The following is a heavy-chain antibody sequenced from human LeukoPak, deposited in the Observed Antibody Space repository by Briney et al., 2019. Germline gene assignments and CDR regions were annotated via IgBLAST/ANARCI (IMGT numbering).Heavy chain of an antibody. CDR3: AKDNSHWLFDY. D-gene: IGHD1-1*01. V-gene: IGHV3-30*18. J-gene: IGHJ4*02. CDR1: GFTFSNYW. CDR2: ISSTGNIK. Sequence: GGSLRLSCAASGFTFSNYWMSWVRQAPGKGLEWVAVISSTGNIKNFADSVKGRFTISRDNSKNTLYLQMNTLRAEDTSFYYCAKDNSHWLFDYWGRGTLVTVSS.